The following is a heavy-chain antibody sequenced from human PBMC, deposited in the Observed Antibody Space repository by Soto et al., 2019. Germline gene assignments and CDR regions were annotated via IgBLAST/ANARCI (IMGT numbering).Heavy chain of an antibody. CDR3: ARGTYRSKTDFDY. CDR2: ISSSSGTI. V-gene: IGHV3-11*01. J-gene: IGHJ4*02. CDR1: GFTFSDYY. D-gene: IGHD6-13*01. Sequence: GALRLSCAASGFTFSDYYMTWIRQAPGSGLEWVSYISSSSGTISYANSVKGRFTISRDNAQNSLYLQMTSLRAEDTAVYYCARGTYRSKTDFDYWGQGTLVTVSS.